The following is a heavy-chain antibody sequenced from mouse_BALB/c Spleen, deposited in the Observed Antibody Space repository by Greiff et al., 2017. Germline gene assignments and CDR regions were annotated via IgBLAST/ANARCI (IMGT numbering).Heavy chain of an antibody. Sequence: EVQLMESGPELVKPGASVKMSCKASGYTFTSYVMHWVKQKPGQGLEWIGYINPYNDGTKYNEKFKGKATLTSDKSSSTAYMELSSLTSEDSAVYYCAGVGYDYDCFAYWGQGTLVTVSA. D-gene: IGHD2-4*01. CDR2: INPYNDGT. CDR1: GYTFTSYV. J-gene: IGHJ3*01. V-gene: IGHV1-14*01. CDR3: AGVGYDYDCFAY.